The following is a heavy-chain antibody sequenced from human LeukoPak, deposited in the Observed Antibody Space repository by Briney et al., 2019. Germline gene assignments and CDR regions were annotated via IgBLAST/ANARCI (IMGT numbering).Heavy chain of an antibody. D-gene: IGHD3-22*01. CDR2: IWYDGSNK. Sequence: GGSLRLSCAASGFTFSSYGMHWVRQAPGKGLEWVAVIWYDGSNKYYADSVKGRFTISRDNSKNTLYLQMNSLRAEDTAVYYCARDLYYYDSSGYPDYWGQEPWSPSPQ. J-gene: IGHJ4*01. V-gene: IGHV3-33*01. CDR1: GFTFSSYG. CDR3: ARDLYYYDSSGYPDY.